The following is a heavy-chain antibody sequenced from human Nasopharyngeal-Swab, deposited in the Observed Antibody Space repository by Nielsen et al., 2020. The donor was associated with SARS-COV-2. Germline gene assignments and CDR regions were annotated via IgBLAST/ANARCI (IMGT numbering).Heavy chain of an antibody. CDR1: GFTFSSYA. D-gene: IGHD1-26*01. V-gene: IGHV3-30*04. Sequence: GESLQISCAASGFTFSSYAMHWVRQAPGKGLEWVAVISYDGSNKYYADSVKGRFTISRDNSKNTLYLQMNSLRAEDTAVYYCARDMGANFDPWGQRTLVTVSS. CDR2: ISYDGSNK. CDR3: ARDMGANFDP. J-gene: IGHJ5*02.